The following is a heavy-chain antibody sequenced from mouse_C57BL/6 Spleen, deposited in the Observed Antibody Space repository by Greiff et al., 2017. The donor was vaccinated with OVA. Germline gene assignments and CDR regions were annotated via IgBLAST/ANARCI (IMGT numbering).Heavy chain of an antibody. Sequence: VQLQESGAELVRPGTSVKMSCKASGYTFTNYWIGWAKQRPGHGLEWIGDIYPGGGYTNYNEKFKGKATLTADKSSSTAYMQFSSLTSEDSAIYYCARREELRYFDVWGTGTTVTVSS. J-gene: IGHJ1*03. CDR1: GYTFTNYW. CDR3: ARREELRYFDV. V-gene: IGHV1-63*01. CDR2: IYPGGGYT. D-gene: IGHD1-3*01.